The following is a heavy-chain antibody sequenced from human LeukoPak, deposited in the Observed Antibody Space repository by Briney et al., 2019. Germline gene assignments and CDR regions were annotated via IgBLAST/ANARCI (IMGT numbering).Heavy chain of an antibody. CDR2: LIPILGIA. J-gene: IGHJ4*02. CDR3: ARDIRYDSSGYYYEYY. V-gene: IGHV1-69*04. D-gene: IGHD3-22*01. Sequence: SVKVSCKASVGTFSSYAICWVRQAPGQGLEWMGRLIPILGIANYAQKFQGRVTITADKSTSTAYMELSSLRSEDTAVYYCARDIRYDSSGYYYEYYWGQGTLVTVSS. CDR1: VGTFSSYA.